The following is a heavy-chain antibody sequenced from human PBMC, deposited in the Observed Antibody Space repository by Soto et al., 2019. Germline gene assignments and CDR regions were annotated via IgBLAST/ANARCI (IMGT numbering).Heavy chain of an antibody. V-gene: IGHV4-39*01. CDR2: FYNSGST. D-gene: IGHD2-8*01. J-gene: IGHJ6*04. Sequence: PSETLSLTCTVSGGSISSSSYSWGWIRQPPGKGLEWIGTFYNSGSTYYNPSLESRVTISVETSKKQFSLKVSSVTAADPAVYYFARLGGYCTIPSCNGYYGMDVWGKGTRVTVSS. CDR1: GGSISSSSYS. CDR3: ARLGGYCTIPSCNGYYGMDV.